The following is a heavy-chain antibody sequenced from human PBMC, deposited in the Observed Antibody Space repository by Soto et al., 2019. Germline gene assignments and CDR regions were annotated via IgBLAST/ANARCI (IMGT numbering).Heavy chain of an antibody. V-gene: IGHV4-31*03. CDR1: GGSISSGGYY. D-gene: IGHD5-18*01. CDR3: ARDRGFSYGFDY. CDR2: IYYSGST. J-gene: IGHJ4*02. Sequence: SETLSLTCTVSGGSISSGGYYWSWIRQHPGKGLEWIGYIYYSGSTYYNPSLKSRVTISVDTSKNQFSLKLSSVTAADTAVYYCARDRGFSYGFDYWGQGTLVTVSS.